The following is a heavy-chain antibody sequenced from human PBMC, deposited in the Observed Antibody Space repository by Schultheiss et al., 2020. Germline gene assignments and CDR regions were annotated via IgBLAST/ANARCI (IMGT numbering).Heavy chain of an antibody. Sequence: ASVKVSCKASGGTLSSYAISWVRQAPGQGLEWMGWISAYNGNTNYAQKLQGRVTMTTDTSTSTAYMELRSLRSDDTAVYYCARDSDFWSGYYTLYYYYYGMDVWGQGTTVTVSS. J-gene: IGHJ6*02. CDR3: ARDSDFWSGYYTLYYYYYGMDV. CDR2: ISAYNGNT. CDR1: GGTLSSYA. V-gene: IGHV1-18*01. D-gene: IGHD3-3*01.